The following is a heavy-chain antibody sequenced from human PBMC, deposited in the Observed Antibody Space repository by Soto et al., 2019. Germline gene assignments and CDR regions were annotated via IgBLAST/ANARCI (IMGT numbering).Heavy chain of an antibody. D-gene: IGHD6-19*01. CDR3: ARVYGWYSPLYYYYMDV. J-gene: IGHJ6*03. CDR2: INWNGGST. CDR1: GFTFDDYG. V-gene: IGHV3-20*01. Sequence: EVQLVESGGGVVRPGGSLRLSCAASGFTFDDYGMSWVRQAPGKGLEWVSGINWNGGSTGYADSVKGRFTISRDNAKNSLYLQMNSLRAEDTALYHCARVYGWYSPLYYYYMDVWGKGTTVTVSS.